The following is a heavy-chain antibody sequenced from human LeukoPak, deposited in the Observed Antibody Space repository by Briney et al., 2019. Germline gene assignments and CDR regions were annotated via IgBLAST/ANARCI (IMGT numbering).Heavy chain of an antibody. J-gene: IGHJ4*02. CDR1: GFTFSNYE. CDR2: ISSSGDTV. CDR3: ARGELPATFSFGYFDY. Sequence: PGGSLRLSCAASGFTFSNYEMNWVRQAPGKGLEWVSYISSSGDTVYYGDSVKGRFTISRDNAKNSLFLQMNGLRDEDTAIYFCARGELPATFSFGYFDYWGQGTRVTVSS. D-gene: IGHD1-7*01. V-gene: IGHV3-48*03.